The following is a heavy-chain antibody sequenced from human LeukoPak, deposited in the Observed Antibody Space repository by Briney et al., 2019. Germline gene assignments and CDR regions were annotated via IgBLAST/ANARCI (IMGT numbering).Heavy chain of an antibody. CDR3: ARVVEQWLADY. Sequence: PSETLSPTCTVSGGSISSYYWSWIRQPPGKGLEWIGYIHYSGSTNYNPSLKSRVTISIDTSKNQFSLKLSSVTAADTAVYYCARVVEQWLADYWGQGTLVTVSS. CDR2: IHYSGST. CDR1: GGSISSYY. D-gene: IGHD6-19*01. J-gene: IGHJ4*02. V-gene: IGHV4-59*01.